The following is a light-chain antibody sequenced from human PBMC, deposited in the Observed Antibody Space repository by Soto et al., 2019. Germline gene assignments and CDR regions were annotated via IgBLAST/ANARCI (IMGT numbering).Light chain of an antibody. CDR3: QQDNNFWT. Sequence: EIVMTQSPVILSVSPGETATLSCRASQSVSSNLAGYQQKPGQAPRLLIYGASTRATDIPARFSGSGSGTGFTLTISSLQSEDFAVYYCQQDNNFWTFGQGTKVEIK. CDR1: QSVSSN. CDR2: GAS. J-gene: IGKJ1*01. V-gene: IGKV3-15*01.